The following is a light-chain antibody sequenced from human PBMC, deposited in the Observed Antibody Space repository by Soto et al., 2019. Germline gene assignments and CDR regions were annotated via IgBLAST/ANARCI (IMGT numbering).Light chain of an antibody. Sequence: QSALTQPASVSGSPGQSITISCTGTSRDVGGYNYVSWYQQHPGKAPKLMIYDVSNRPSGVSNRFSGSKSGNTASLSISGIQAEDEADYYCSSYTSSSIVVFGGGTKVTVL. V-gene: IGLV2-14*01. CDR1: SRDVGGYNY. CDR3: SSYTSSSIVV. CDR2: DVS. J-gene: IGLJ2*01.